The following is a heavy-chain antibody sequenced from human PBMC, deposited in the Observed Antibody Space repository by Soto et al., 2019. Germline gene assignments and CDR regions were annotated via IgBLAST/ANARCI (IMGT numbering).Heavy chain of an antibody. CDR3: ARGPRRGWFDP. Sequence: SETLSLTCAAYGGSFSGYYWSWIRQPPGKGLEWIGEISHSGSANYNPSLTSRVTISIDTSKNQVYLKLSSVTAEDTAVYYCARGPRRGWFDPWGQGTLVTVSS. J-gene: IGHJ5*01. D-gene: IGHD3-10*01. V-gene: IGHV4-34*01. CDR1: GGSFSGYY. CDR2: ISHSGSA.